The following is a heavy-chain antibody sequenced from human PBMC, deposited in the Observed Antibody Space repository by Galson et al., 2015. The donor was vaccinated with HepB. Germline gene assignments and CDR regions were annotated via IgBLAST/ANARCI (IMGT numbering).Heavy chain of an antibody. CDR3: ARGGTAGGT. CDR2: ISYDGSNK. Sequence: SLRLSCAASGFTFSSYGMHWVRQAPGKGLEWVALISYDGSNKFYADSVKGRFTISRDNSKNTVSLQMNSLRAEDTAVYYCARGGTAGGTWGQGTLVTVSS. V-gene: IGHV3-30*03. J-gene: IGHJ5*02. CDR1: GFTFSSYG. D-gene: IGHD6-13*01.